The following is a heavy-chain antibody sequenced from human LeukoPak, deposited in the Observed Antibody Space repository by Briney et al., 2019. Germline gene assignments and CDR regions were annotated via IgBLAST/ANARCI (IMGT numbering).Heavy chain of an antibody. CDR1: GGTFSSYA. CDR2: IIPIFGTA. D-gene: IGHD3-3*01. J-gene: IGHJ5*02. Sequence: ASVKVSCTASGGTFSSYAISWVRQAPGQGLEWMGGIIPIFGTANYAQKFQGRVTITADESTSTAYMELSSLRSEDTAVYYCARVLDYDFWSGYYKGGYWFDPWGQGTLVTVSS. CDR3: ARVLDYDFWSGYYKGGYWFDP. V-gene: IGHV1-69*13.